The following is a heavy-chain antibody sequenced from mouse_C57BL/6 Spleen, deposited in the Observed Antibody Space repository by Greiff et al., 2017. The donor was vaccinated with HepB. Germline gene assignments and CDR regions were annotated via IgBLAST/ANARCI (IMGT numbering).Heavy chain of an antibody. CDR1: GYTFTSYW. Sequence: VQLQQPGAELVKPGASVKMSCKASGYTFTSYWITWVKQRPGQGLEWIGDIYPGSGSTNYNEKFKSKATLTVDTSSSTAYMQLSSLTSEDSAVYYCARLGDYDEGFAYWGQGTLVTVSA. V-gene: IGHV1-55*01. CDR2: IYPGSGST. CDR3: ARLGDYDEGFAY. D-gene: IGHD2-4*01. J-gene: IGHJ3*01.